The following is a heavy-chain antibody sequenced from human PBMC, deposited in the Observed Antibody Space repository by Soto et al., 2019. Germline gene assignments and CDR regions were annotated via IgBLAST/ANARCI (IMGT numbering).Heavy chain of an antibody. Sequence: ASVKVSCKASGGTFSSYAISWVRQAPGQGLEWMGGIIPIFGTANYAQKFQGRVTITADESTSTAYMELSSLRSEDTAVYYCARDPTWYYYDSSGTEDFQHWGQGTLVTVS. J-gene: IGHJ1*01. CDR2: IIPIFGTA. V-gene: IGHV1-69*13. CDR1: GGTFSSYA. D-gene: IGHD3-22*01. CDR3: ARDPTWYYYDSSGTEDFQH.